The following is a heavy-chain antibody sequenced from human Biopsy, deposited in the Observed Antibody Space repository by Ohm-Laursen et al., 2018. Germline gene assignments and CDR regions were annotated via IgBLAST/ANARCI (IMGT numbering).Heavy chain of an antibody. V-gene: IGHV4-59*08. J-gene: IGHJ4*02. D-gene: IGHD6-13*01. CDR1: GGSISSDY. CDR3: ARVGRAAPFDS. CDR2: ICYSGST. Sequence: SETLSLTCTVSGGSISSDYWSWIRQTPGKGLEWIGYICYSGSTNYNPSLKSRVSISVDTSKNQFSLRLTSVAAADTAVYYCARVGRAAPFDSWGQGTLVTVSS.